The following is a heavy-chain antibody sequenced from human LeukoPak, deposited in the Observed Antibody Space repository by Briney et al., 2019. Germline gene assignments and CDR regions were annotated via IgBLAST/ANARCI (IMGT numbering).Heavy chain of an antibody. Sequence: GGSLRLSCAASGFTFYDYGMSWVRQAPGKGLEWVSGINWNGGSKVYADSVKGGFTISRDNAKNSLYLQMNSLRAEDTALYYCARGPTVVTTYFDYWGQGTLVTVSS. CDR3: ARGPTVVTTYFDY. J-gene: IGHJ4*02. CDR1: GFTFYDYG. V-gene: IGHV3-20*04. D-gene: IGHD4-23*01. CDR2: INWNGGSK.